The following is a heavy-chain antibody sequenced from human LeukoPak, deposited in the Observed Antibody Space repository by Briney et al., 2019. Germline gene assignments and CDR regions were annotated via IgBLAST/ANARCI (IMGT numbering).Heavy chain of an antibody. CDR2: IYYSGST. CDR1: GGSISSSSYY. D-gene: IGHD5-24*01. V-gene: IGHV4-39*07. CDR3: ARLEIYYFYMDV. Sequence: PSETLSLTCTVSGGSISSSSYYWGWIRQPPGKGLEWIGSIYYSGSTYYNPSLKSRVTISVDTSKNQFSLKLSSVTAADTALYYCARLEIYYFYMDVWGKGTTVTVSS. J-gene: IGHJ6*03.